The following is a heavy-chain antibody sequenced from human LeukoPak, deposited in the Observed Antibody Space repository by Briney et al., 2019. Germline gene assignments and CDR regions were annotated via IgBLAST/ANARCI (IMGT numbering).Heavy chain of an antibody. CDR2: IWYDGSNK. V-gene: IGHV3-33*01. CDR1: GLTFSSYG. J-gene: IGHJ4*02. Sequence: GGSLRLSCAASGLTFSSYGMRWVRQAPGMGLEWVALIWYDGSNKYYADSVKGRFTISRDNSKSTLYLQMNSLRAEDTAVYYCARDYGSGIDCWGQGTLVTVSS. D-gene: IGHD3-10*01. CDR3: ARDYGSGIDC.